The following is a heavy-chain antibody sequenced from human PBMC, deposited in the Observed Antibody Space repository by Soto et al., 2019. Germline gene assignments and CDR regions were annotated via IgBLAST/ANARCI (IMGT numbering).Heavy chain of an antibody. CDR3: AKGSKWAGGGPDHIDC. CDR1: GFTFSSYG. CDR2: ISYDGSNK. V-gene: IGHV3-30*18. Sequence: ESGGGVVQPGRSLRLSCAPSGFTFSSYGMHWVRRAPGKGLGRVAVISYDGSNKYYADSVKGRFTISRDNSKNTLHLQMNSLRAEDTAVYYCAKGSKWAGGGPDHIDCWGQGTLVTVSS. J-gene: IGHJ4*02. D-gene: IGHD1-26*01.